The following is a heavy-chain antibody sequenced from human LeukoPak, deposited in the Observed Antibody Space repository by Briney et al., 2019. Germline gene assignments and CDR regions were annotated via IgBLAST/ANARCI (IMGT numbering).Heavy chain of an antibody. Sequence: GASVKVSRKASGGTFSSYAISWVRQAPGQGLEWMGGIIPIFGTANYAQKFQGRVTITADKSTSTAYMELSSLRSEDTAVYYCARHAVKVVTAPIDYWGQGTLVTVSS. D-gene: IGHD2-21*02. J-gene: IGHJ4*02. V-gene: IGHV1-69*06. CDR3: ARHAVKVVTAPIDY. CDR2: IIPIFGTA. CDR1: GGTFSSYA.